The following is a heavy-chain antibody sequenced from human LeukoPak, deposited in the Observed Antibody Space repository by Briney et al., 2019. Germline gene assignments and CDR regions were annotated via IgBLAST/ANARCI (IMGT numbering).Heavy chain of an antibody. Sequence: GGSLRLSCAASGFTFSSYAMSWVRQAPGKGLEWVSDINGSGGSTYYADSVKGRFTISRDNSRNTLYLQMNTLRAEDTAVYFCAKSPVASCSGSFCYPFDYWGQGNPVTVSS. CDR2: INGSGGST. CDR1: GFTFSSYA. V-gene: IGHV3-23*01. CDR3: AKSPVASCSGSFCYPFDY. D-gene: IGHD2-15*01. J-gene: IGHJ4*02.